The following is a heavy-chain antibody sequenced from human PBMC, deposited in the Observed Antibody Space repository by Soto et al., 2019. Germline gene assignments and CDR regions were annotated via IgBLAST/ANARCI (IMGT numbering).Heavy chain of an antibody. J-gene: IGHJ3*01. CDR1: GSPFRGNW. Sequence: GGSLKLSCAASGSPFRGNWMHWVRHAPGKGLVWVSHINDDGSATNYADSVKGRFTISRDNAENTLYLQMKSLKVEDTAVYYCTRDKYTGDAFDLWGQGTMVTVSS. CDR2: INDDGSAT. CDR3: TRDKYTGDAFDL. D-gene: IGHD5-18*01. V-gene: IGHV3-74*01.